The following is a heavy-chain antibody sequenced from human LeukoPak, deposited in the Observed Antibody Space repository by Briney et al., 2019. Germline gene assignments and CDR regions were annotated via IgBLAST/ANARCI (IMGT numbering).Heavy chain of an antibody. CDR1: GGTFSSYA. V-gene: IGHV1-69*05. Sequence: ASVKVSCKASGGTFSSYAISWVRQAPGQGLEWMGGIIPIFGTANYAQKFQGRVTITTDESTSTAYMELSSLRSEDTAVYYCARDARGGYSYGYVPNFDYWGQGTLVTVSS. D-gene: IGHD5-18*01. CDR3: ARDARGGYSYGYVPNFDY. CDR2: IIPIFGTA. J-gene: IGHJ4*02.